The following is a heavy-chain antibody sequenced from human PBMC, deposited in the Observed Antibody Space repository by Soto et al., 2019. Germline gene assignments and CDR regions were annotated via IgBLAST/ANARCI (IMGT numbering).Heavy chain of an antibody. CDR3: ARGANDFGVYDWYYYCYVMDF. CDR2: IYPGDSDT. D-gene: IGHD4-17*01. J-gene: IGHJ6*02. Sequence: PGESLKSSCKGSGYSSNSYWIGWVRQMPGKGLEWMGIIYPGDSDTRYSPSFQGQVTISADKSISTAYLQWSSLKVSDTAMYYCARGANDFGVYDWYYYCYVMDFCGQGTSVPVSS. V-gene: IGHV5-51*01. CDR1: GYSSNSYW.